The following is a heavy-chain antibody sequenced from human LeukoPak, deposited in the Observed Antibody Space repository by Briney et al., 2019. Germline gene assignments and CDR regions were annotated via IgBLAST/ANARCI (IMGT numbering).Heavy chain of an antibody. J-gene: IGHJ4*02. V-gene: IGHV1-46*01. CDR3: GRDKVGATEVDY. D-gene: IGHD1-26*01. CDR2: INPSGGST. Sequence: ASVKVSCKASGYTFTNYYMHWVRQAPGQGLEWMGIINPSGGSTSYAQKLQGRVTMTTDTSTSTAYMELRSLRSDDTAVYYCGRDKVGATEVDYWGQGTLVTVSS. CDR1: GYTFTNYY.